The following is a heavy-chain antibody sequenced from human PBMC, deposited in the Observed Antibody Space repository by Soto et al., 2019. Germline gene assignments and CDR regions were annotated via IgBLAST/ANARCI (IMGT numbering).Heavy chain of an antibody. CDR2: INPSGGST. J-gene: IGHJ4*02. Sequence: GASVKVSCKASGYTFTSYYMHWVRQAPXQGLEWMGIINPSGGSTSYAQKFQGRVAMTRDTSTGTVYMELSSLRSEDTAVYYCARDETYYYDSSGYYYFPTYFDYWGQGTLVTVSS. V-gene: IGHV1-46*01. D-gene: IGHD3-22*01. CDR3: ARDETYYYDSSGYYYFPTYFDY. CDR1: GYTFTSYY.